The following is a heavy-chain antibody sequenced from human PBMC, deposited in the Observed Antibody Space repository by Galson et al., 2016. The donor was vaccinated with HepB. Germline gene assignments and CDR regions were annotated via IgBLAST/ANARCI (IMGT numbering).Heavy chain of an antibody. V-gene: IGHV3-23*01. J-gene: IGHJ6*02. Sequence: SLRLSCAASGFTFSNYPIHWVRQAPGKGLEWVAAINGNGYSTYYADSVKGRFTISRDNSRNTLYLQIDSLRDEDTALYYCATGSGFTPGQGYYGMDVWGQGTTVSVSS. CDR2: INGNGYST. D-gene: IGHD1-14*01. CDR3: ATGSGFTPGQGYYGMDV. CDR1: GFTFSNYP.